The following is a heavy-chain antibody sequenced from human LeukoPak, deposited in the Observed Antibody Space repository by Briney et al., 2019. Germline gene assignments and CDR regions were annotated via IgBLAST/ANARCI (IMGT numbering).Heavy chain of an antibody. CDR3: AIHPSDSSGYFSY. CDR2: IDTKTGNP. CDR1: GYTFISCA. Sequence: ASVNVSFTASGYTFISCAINWVRQAPGQGLEYMGWIDTKTGNPTYAQGFTGRFVFSLDTSVSTAYLQISSLKAEDTAVYYCAIHPSDSSGYFSYWGQGALVTVSS. D-gene: IGHD3-22*01. J-gene: IGHJ4*02. V-gene: IGHV7-4-1*02.